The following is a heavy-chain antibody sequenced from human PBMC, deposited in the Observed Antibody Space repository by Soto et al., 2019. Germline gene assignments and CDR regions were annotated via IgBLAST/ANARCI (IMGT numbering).Heavy chain of an antibody. CDR1: GYTFPSCV. D-gene: IGHD1-26*01. J-gene: IGHJ3*02. V-gene: IGHV1-18*01. CDR3: ARDPQFSGSLSGGGDAFDI. CDR2: ISPYNGNT. Sequence: ASVKVSCKASGYTFPSCVITWVRQAPGQGLEWMGWISPYNGNTKYAQKIQGRVTMTTDTSTSTAYMELRSLRSDDTAVYYCARDPQFSGSLSGGGDAFDIWGPGTMVTVSS.